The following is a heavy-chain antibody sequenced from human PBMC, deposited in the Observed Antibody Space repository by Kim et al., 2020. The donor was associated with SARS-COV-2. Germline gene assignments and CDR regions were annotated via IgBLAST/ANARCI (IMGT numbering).Heavy chain of an antibody. CDR3: AKMVTTALCAEY. V-gene: IGHV3-23*05. CDR1: GFTLSNSA. Sequence: GGSLRLSCAASGFTLSNSAMSWVRQAPGKGLEWVSTLNIGGTRTYQADSVKGRFAISRDTSKNTLYLQLNSLTAEDTALYYCAKMVTTALCAEYWGQGALVTVSS. D-gene: IGHD5-18*01. CDR2: LNIGGTRT. J-gene: IGHJ4*02.